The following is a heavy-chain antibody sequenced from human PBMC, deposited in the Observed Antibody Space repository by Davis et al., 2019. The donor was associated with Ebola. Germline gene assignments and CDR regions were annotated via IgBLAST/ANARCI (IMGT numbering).Heavy chain of an antibody. V-gene: IGHV3-30*02. CDR1: GFTFSNYG. CDR2: IRFDGSDK. CDR3: ARERRDAFDI. Sequence: PGGSLRLSCAASGFTFSNYGMHWVRQAPGKGLEWVAFIRFDGSDKYYADSVKGRFTISRDNSKNTLYLQMNSLRAEDTAVYYCARERRDAFDIWGQGTMVTVSS. J-gene: IGHJ3*02.